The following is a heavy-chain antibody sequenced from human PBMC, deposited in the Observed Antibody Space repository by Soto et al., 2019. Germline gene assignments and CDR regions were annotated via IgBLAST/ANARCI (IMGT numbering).Heavy chain of an antibody. J-gene: IGHJ5*02. CDR3: GRLYFDSRGYSWFDA. Sequence: SETLSLTCTVSGGSMTSTSYYWGWIRQPPGKGLEWLGSAYYTGKTYDNPSLKSRVTVSVDTSKNQFSLRLNSVTAADAAVYHCGRLYFDSRGYSWFDAGGQGAWVTVSS. D-gene: IGHD3-22*01. V-gene: IGHV4-39*01. CDR1: GGSMTSTSYY. CDR2: AYYTGKT.